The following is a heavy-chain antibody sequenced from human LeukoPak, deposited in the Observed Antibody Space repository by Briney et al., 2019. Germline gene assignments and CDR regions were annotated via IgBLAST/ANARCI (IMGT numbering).Heavy chain of an antibody. Sequence: GSLRLSCAASGFPFSSYSINWVRRAPGKGLEWVSYIHIDTDTTWYADSVKGQFTTSRDNAKNSLYLQMNSLRVEDTALYYCARDHDWGFDYWGQGTLVTVSS. CDR1: GFPFSSYS. D-gene: IGHD7-27*01. J-gene: IGHJ4*02. CDR3: ARDHDWGFDY. CDR2: IHIDTDTT. V-gene: IGHV3-48*01.